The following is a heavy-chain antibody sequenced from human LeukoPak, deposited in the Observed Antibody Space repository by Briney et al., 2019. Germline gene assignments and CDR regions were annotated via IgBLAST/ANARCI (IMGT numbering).Heavy chain of an antibody. CDR1: GYTFTSYG. D-gene: IGHD4-17*01. Sequence: ASVKVSCKASGYTFTSYGISWVRQAPGQGLEWMGWISAYNGNTNYAQKFQDRVTMTTDTSTSTAYMELRSLRSDDTAVYYCARHDYGDFLSAEFFQYWGQGTLVTVSS. V-gene: IGHV1-18*01. CDR2: ISAYNGNT. J-gene: IGHJ1*01. CDR3: ARHDYGDFLSAEFFQY.